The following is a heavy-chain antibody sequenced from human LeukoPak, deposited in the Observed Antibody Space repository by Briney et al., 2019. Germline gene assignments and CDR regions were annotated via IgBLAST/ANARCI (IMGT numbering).Heavy chain of an antibody. D-gene: IGHD6-13*01. Sequence: SETLSLTCTVSGGSISSYYWSWIRQPPGKGLEWIGYIYYSGSTNYNPSLKSRVTISVDTSKNQFSLKLSSVTAADTAVYYCARTIAAAGTPSFDYWGQGTLVTVSS. CDR3: ARTIAAAGTPSFDY. CDR1: GGSISSYY. V-gene: IGHV4-59*08. J-gene: IGHJ4*02. CDR2: IYYSGST.